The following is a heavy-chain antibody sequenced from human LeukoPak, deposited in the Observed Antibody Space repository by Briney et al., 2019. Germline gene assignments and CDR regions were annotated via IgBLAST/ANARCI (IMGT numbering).Heavy chain of an antibody. CDR3: ARDVLEYCSITSCSLAFDI. D-gene: IGHD2-2*01. Sequence: QPGRSLRLSCAASGFTFSSYGMHWVRQAPGKGLEWVAGIWCDGSKKYYADSVKGRFTISRDNSKNTLYLQMNSLRAEDTAVYYCARDVLEYCSITSCSLAFDIWGQGTMVTVSS. CDR2: IWCDGSKK. CDR1: GFTFSSYG. J-gene: IGHJ3*02. V-gene: IGHV3-33*01.